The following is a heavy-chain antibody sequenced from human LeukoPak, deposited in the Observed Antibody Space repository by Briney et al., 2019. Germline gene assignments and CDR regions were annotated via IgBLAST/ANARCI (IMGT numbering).Heavy chain of an antibody. Sequence: PGGSLRLSCAASEFTFSNYGMHWVRQDPGKGLEWVAMILYSGSHKYYADSVKGRFTVSRDNSRNTLYLQMNSLTPEDTAVYYCARGMNGGSGTYVHFDLWGEETLVTVSS. CDR1: EFTFSNYG. CDR2: ILYSGSHK. CDR3: ARGMNGGSGTYVHFDL. V-gene: IGHV3-30*03. D-gene: IGHD3-10*01. J-gene: IGHJ4*02.